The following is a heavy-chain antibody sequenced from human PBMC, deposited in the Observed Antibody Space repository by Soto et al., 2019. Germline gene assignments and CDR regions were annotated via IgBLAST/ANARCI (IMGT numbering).Heavy chain of an antibody. CDR2: IDWDDDK. CDR3: ARIRRVNYDFWSGLDY. CDR1: GFSLSTSGMC. Sequence: SGPTLVNPTQTLTLTCTFSGFSLSTSGMCVSWIRQPPGKALEWLALIDWDDDKYYSTSLKTRLTISKDTSKNQVVLTMTNMEPVDTATYYCARIRRVNYDFWSGLDYWGQGTLVTVSS. J-gene: IGHJ4*02. V-gene: IGHV2-70*01. D-gene: IGHD3-3*01.